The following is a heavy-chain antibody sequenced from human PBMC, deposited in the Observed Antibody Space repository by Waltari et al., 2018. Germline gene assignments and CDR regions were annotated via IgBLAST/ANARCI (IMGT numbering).Heavy chain of an antibody. CDR1: GGTFSSYE. CDR3: ASCFSTSCLISYYFYMDV. CDR2: IIPSCGTP. D-gene: IGHD3-3*01. Sequence: QVHLVQSGAEVKKPGSSVRVSCKASGGTFSSYEFNWVRQAPGRGLEWMGGIIPSCGTPIYAQKLQGRVTITADRSTSTAYMEMTSLRSDDTAVYYCASCFSTSCLISYYFYMDVWGQGTTVTVSS. V-gene: IGHV1-69*14. J-gene: IGHJ6*02.